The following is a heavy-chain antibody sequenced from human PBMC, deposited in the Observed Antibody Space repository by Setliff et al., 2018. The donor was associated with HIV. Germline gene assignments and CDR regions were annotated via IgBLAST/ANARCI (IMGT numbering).Heavy chain of an antibody. D-gene: IGHD2-2*01. J-gene: IGHJ5*02. CDR1: GGSNSNYY. Sequence: PSETLSLTCSVSGGSNSNYYWSWIRQPPGKGLEWIGYIYYSGTTNYSPSLKSRVTISVDTSKNQFSLKLSSVTAADTAVYYCARGSNRYCSSTSCYGFNWFDPWGQGTLVTVSS. V-gene: IGHV4-59*12. CDR2: IYYSGTT. CDR3: ARGSNRYCSSTSCYGFNWFDP.